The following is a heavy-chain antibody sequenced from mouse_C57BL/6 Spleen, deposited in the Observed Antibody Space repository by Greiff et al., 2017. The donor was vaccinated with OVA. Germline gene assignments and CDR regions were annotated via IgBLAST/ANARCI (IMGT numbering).Heavy chain of an antibody. CDR1: GYTFTSYW. CDR2: IDPSDSYT. CDR3: AYGSSHYFDY. Sequence: QVQLQQPGAELVMPGASVKLSCKASGYTFTSYWMHWVKQRPGQGLEWIGEIDPSDSYTNYNKKFKGKSTLTVDKSSSTAYMQLSSLTSEDSAVYYCAYGSSHYFDYWGQGTTLTVSS. D-gene: IGHD1-1*01. V-gene: IGHV1-69*01. J-gene: IGHJ2*01.